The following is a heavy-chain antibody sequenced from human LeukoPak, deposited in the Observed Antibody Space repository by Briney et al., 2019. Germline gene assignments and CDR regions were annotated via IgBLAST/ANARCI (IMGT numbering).Heavy chain of an antibody. CDR1: GFTFSSYG. D-gene: IGHD3-22*01. CDR3: ARMGGHYYDSSGLSFDY. J-gene: IGHJ4*02. CDR2: IRYDGSNK. V-gene: IGHV3-30*02. Sequence: PGGSLRLSCAASGFTFSSYGMHWVRQAPGKGPEWVAFIRYDGSNKYYADSVKGRFTISRDDSKNTLYLQMNSLRAEDTAVYYCARMGGHYYDSSGLSFDYWGQGTLVTVSS.